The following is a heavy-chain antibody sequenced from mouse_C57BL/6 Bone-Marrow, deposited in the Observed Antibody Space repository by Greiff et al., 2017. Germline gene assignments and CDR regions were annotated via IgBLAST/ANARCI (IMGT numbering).Heavy chain of an antibody. Sequence: EVQLQQSGAELVRPGASVKLSCTASGFNIKDDYMHWVKQRPEQGLEWIGWIYPENGDTEYASKFQGKATITADTSSTTAYLQLSSLTSEDTAVYYCTTGYDYDRAWFAYWGQGTLVTVSA. CDR2: IYPENGDT. D-gene: IGHD2-4*01. CDR3: TTGYDYDRAWFAY. V-gene: IGHV14-4*01. CDR1: GFNIKDDY. J-gene: IGHJ3*01.